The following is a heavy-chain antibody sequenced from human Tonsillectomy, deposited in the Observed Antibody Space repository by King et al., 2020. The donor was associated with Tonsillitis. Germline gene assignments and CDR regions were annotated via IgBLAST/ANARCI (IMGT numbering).Heavy chain of an antibody. Sequence: VQLVESGGGLVKPGGSLRLSCSASGFTFSDYHMSWIRQAPGKGLEWVSYISSSGSIIYYADSMKGRFTISRDNAKNSLYLQMNSLRAEDTAVYYCARDIIPYDFWSGHSFDAFGIWGQGTMVTVSS. CDR1: GFTFSDYH. D-gene: IGHD3-3*01. CDR3: ARDIIPYDFWSGHSFDAFGI. CDR2: ISSSGSII. V-gene: IGHV3-11*01. J-gene: IGHJ3*02.